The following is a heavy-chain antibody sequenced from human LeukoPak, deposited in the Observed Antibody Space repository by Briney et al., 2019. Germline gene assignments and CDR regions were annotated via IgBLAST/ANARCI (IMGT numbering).Heavy chain of an antibody. Sequence: SQTLSLTCTVSGGSINNGGYYWSWIRQHPGKGLEWIGYIYYSGSSYYNPSLRSRVTISVDASKNHFSLKLSSVTAADTAVYYCARNRDGYNSFDYWGQGTLVTVSS. J-gene: IGHJ4*02. CDR1: GGSINNGGYY. CDR2: IYYSGSS. D-gene: IGHD5-24*01. V-gene: IGHV4-31*03. CDR3: ARNRDGYNSFDY.